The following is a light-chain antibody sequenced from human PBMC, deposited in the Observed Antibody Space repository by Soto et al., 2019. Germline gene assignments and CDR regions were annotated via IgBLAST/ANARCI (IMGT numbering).Light chain of an antibody. CDR2: DAS. CDR3: QQRTNWPPGLT. Sequence: EIVLTQSPATLSLSPGERVTLSCRASQSVSTYLAWYQQKPGQAPRLLIYDASNRAAGIPARFSGSGSGTDFTLTISSLEPEDFAVYYCQQRTNWPPGLTFGGGTKVEIK. V-gene: IGKV3-11*01. CDR1: QSVSTY. J-gene: IGKJ4*01.